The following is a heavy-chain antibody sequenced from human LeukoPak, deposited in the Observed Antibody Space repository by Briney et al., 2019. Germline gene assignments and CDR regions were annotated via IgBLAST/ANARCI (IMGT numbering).Heavy chain of an antibody. CDR3: AREGSSGWYPYYFDY. CDR1: GGSFSGYY. D-gene: IGHD6-19*01. J-gene: IGHJ4*02. Sequence: SETLSLTCAVYGGSFSGYYWSWIRQPPGKGLEWIGEINHSGSTNYNPSLKSRVTISVDTSKNQFSLKLSSVTAADTAVYYCAREGSSGWYPYYFDYWGQGTLVTVSS. CDR2: INHSGST. V-gene: IGHV4-34*01.